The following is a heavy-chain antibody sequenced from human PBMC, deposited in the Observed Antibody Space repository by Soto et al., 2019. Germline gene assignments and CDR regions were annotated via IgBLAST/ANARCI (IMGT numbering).Heavy chain of an antibody. CDR2: IFHSGTT. Sequence: QVQLQESGPGLVKPSQTLSLTCTVSGGSISSGTYYWSWVRQHPGKGLEWIGYIFHSGTTYYNPSLKGRVSISVDKSRKQVSLRLTSVTAADTAVYYCAKEGYYYMDVWGQGTTVTVSS. J-gene: IGHJ6*02. CDR1: GGSISSGTYY. CDR3: AKEGYYYMDV. V-gene: IGHV4-31*03.